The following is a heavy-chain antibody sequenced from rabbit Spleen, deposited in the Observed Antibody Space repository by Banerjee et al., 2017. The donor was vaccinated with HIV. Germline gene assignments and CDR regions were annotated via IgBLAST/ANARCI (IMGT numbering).Heavy chain of an antibody. J-gene: IGHJ4*01. Sequence: EQLEESGGGLVKPEGSLTLTCKASGVSFSDKDVMCWVRQAPGKGLEWIACINIVTGKSVYASWAKGRFTMSRTSSTTVTLQMTSLTAADTATYFCARYLVAVIGWNFNLWGPGTLVTVS. CDR1: GVSFSDKDV. CDR3: ARYLVAVIGWNFNL. V-gene: IGHV1S45*01. CDR2: INIVTGKS. D-gene: IGHD5-1*01.